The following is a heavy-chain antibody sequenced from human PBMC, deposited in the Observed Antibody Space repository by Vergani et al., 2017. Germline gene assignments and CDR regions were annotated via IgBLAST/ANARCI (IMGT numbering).Heavy chain of an antibody. CDR3: AKEFCGSGNCYGWNHLEV. CDR1: GFTFSSND. CDR2: IGVDGDR. V-gene: IGHV3-13*01. J-gene: IGHJ6*04. Sequence: VESGGGLVQPGGSLRLSCTVSGFTFSSNDFHWVRQTAGKGLEWVSSIGVDGDRYYSDSVKGRFTISRDNGQSYLYLDMDNLRVEDTAVYFCAKEFCGSGNCYGWNHLEVWCEGTSVTVSS. D-gene: IGHD1-1*01.